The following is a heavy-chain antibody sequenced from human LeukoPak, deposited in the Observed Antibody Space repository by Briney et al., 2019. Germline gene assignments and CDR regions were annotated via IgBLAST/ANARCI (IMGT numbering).Heavy chain of an antibody. CDR3: AREEYYYDSTGHYYVSHFDY. Sequence: SETLSLTCTVSGGSISSYYWSWIRQPAGKGLEWIGRIYTSGSTNYNPSLKSRVTMSVDTSKNQFSLKLSSVTAADTAVYYCAREEYYYDSTGHYYVSHFDYWGQGTLVTVSS. J-gene: IGHJ4*02. V-gene: IGHV4-4*07. CDR1: GGSISSYY. CDR2: IYTSGST. D-gene: IGHD3-22*01.